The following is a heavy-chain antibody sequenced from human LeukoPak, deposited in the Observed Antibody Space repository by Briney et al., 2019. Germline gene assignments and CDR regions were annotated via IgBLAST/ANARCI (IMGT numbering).Heavy chain of an antibody. CDR3: AREPRHYDILTGYPLYYFDY. Sequence: SETLSLTCTVSGGSISSYYWSWIRQPPGKGLEWIGYIYYSGSTNYNPSLKSRVTILVDTSKNQFSLKLSSVTAADTAVYYCAREPRHYDILTGYPLYYFDYWGQGTLVTVSS. D-gene: IGHD3-9*01. V-gene: IGHV4-59*01. J-gene: IGHJ4*02. CDR2: IYYSGST. CDR1: GGSISSYY.